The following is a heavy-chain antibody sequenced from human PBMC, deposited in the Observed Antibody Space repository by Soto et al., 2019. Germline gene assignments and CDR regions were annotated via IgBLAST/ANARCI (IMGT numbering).Heavy chain of an antibody. V-gene: IGHV1-69*12. J-gene: IGHJ6*01. Sequence: QVQLVQSGAEVKKPGSSVKVSCKTSGGTFRTSAISWVRQAPGQGLAWMVGIMPVFPTPDYAQKFQGRVTITADESTGTAYMELSSLRSEDTAVYYCARDKDRQQLGGNYYYIMDVWGQGTTVTVSS. CDR3: ARDKDRQQLGGNYYYIMDV. D-gene: IGHD3-3*02. CDR2: IMPVFPTP. CDR1: GGTFRTSA.